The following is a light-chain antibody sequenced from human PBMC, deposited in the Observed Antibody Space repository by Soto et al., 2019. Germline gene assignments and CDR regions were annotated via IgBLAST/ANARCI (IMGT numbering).Light chain of an antibody. CDR3: SSYTSSTAFVL. V-gene: IGLV2-14*02. CDR1: SSDVGSYNL. CDR2: DDI. J-gene: IGLJ2*01. Sequence: QSALTQPASVSGSPGQSITISCSGTSSDVGSYNLVSWYQQHPGKAPKLMIYDDIKRPSGVSDRFSGSKSVNTASLTISGLQAEDEADYFCSSYTSSTAFVLFGGGTKLTVL.